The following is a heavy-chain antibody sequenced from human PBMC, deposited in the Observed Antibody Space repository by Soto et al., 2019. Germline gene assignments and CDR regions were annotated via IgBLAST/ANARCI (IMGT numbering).Heavy chain of an antibody. CDR3: ARDPSIVLVPAATYYYYYCGMEV. CDR2: IKQDGSEK. J-gene: IGHJ6*02. V-gene: IGHV3-7*01. Sequence: GGSLRLSCAASGFTFSSDWMSWVRQAPGKGLEWVANIKQDGSEKYYVDSVKGRFTISRDNAKNSLYLQMNSLRAEDTAVYYCARDPSIVLVPAATYYYYYCGMEVWGQGTTVTVFS. CDR1: GFTFSSDW. D-gene: IGHD2-2*01.